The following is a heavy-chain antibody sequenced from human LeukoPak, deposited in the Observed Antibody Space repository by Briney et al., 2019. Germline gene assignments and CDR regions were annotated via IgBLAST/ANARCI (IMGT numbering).Heavy chain of an antibody. V-gene: IGHV1-69*02. CDR1: GGTFSRYT. Sequence: SLKVSCKASGGTFSRYTSSWVRQPPGQGLEWMGRIIPILGIANYAQTFQSRDTITADTTTSTDYMEMSTLRSEDTAVYYCVKRGGIVGASMGFDYYYYMDVWGKGSTVTVSS. D-gene: IGHD1-26*01. CDR2: IIPILGIA. CDR3: VKRGGIVGASMGFDYYYYMDV. J-gene: IGHJ6*03.